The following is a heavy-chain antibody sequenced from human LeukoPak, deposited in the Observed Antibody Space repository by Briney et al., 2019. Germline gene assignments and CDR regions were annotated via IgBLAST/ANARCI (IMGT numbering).Heavy chain of an antibody. V-gene: IGHV3-74*01. CDR3: ARDGGIGPPDCSGGSCYSVSTRGYYYGMDV. CDR2: INSDGSST. D-gene: IGHD2-15*01. Sequence: GGSLRLSCAASGFTFSSYWMHWVRQAPGKGLVWVSRINSDGSSTSYADSVKGRFTISRDNAKNTLYLQMNSLRAEDTAVYYCARDGGIGPPDCSGGSCYSVSTRGYYYGMDVWGQGTTVTVSS. J-gene: IGHJ6*02. CDR1: GFTFSSYW.